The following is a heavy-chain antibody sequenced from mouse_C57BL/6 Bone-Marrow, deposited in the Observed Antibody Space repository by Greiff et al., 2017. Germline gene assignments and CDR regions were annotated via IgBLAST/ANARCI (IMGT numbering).Heavy chain of an antibody. V-gene: IGHV1-81*01. Sequence: VQLQQSGAELARPGASVKLSCKASGYTFTSYGISWVKQRTGQGLEWIGEIYPRSGNTYYNEKFKGKDTLTADKSSSTAYMELRSLTSEDSAVYFCARRRRGGPLFDYWGQGTTLTVSS. J-gene: IGHJ2*01. CDR1: GYTFTSYG. CDR2: IYPRSGNT. CDR3: ARRRRGGPLFDY.